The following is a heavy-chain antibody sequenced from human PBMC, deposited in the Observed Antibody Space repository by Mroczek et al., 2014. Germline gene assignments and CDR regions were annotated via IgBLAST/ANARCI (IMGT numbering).Heavy chain of an antibody. CDR2: ISGSGGST. D-gene: IGHD2-2*01. Sequence: VQLVQSGGGLVQPGGSLRLSCAASGFTFSSYAMSWVRQAPGKGLEWVSAISGSGGSTYYADSVKGRFTISRDNSKNTLYLQMNSLRAEDTAVYYCANLELSDIVVVPERLGSGQLTFDYWGPGNPWSPVSS. CDR1: GFTFSSYA. V-gene: IGHV3-23*04. J-gene: IGHJ4*02. CDR3: ANLELSDIVVVPERLGSGQLTFDY.